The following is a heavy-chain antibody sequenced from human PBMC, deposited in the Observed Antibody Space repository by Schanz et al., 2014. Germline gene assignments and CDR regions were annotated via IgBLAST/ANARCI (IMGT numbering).Heavy chain of an antibody. V-gene: IGHV1-69*04. CDR1: GYTFSDYG. CDR3: ARGRTFDY. Sequence: QVQLVQSGAEVKKPGASVKVSCKTSGYTFSDYGITWVRQAPGQGLEWMGRIVPIAGITNYAQRFQGRVTITADKSSDTAYMELSSLTSEDTAVYYCARGRTFDYWGQGTLVTVSS. J-gene: IGHJ4*02. CDR2: IVPIAGIT.